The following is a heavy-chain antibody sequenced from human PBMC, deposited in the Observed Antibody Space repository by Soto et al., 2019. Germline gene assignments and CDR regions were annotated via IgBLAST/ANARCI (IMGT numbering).Heavy chain of an antibody. J-gene: IGHJ4*02. CDR3: AKITRS. CDR1: GLRVSSFA. Sequence: EVQLLEPGGGLVQPGGSLRLSCAASGLRVSSFAMTWVRQAPGKGLEWISSVNGDGTATYYANSVKGRFTISRDTSKNTLYLQMDSLRAEDTAVYYCAKITRSWGQGTLVTVSS. D-gene: IGHD3-16*01. CDR2: VNGDGTAT. V-gene: IGHV3-23*01.